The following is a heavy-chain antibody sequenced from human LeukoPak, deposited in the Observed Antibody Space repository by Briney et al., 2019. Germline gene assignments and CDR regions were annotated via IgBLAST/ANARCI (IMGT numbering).Heavy chain of an antibody. CDR3: ARTIVVPAALGDWFDP. D-gene: IGHD2-2*01. CDR1: GGTFSSYT. V-gene: IGHV1-69*02. J-gene: IGHJ5*02. CDR2: IIPILGIA. Sequence: SVKVSCKASGGTFSSYTISWVRQAPGQGLKWMGRIIPILGIANYAQKFQGRVTITADKSTSTAYMELSSLRSEDTAVYYCARTIVVPAALGDWFDPWGQGTLVTVSS.